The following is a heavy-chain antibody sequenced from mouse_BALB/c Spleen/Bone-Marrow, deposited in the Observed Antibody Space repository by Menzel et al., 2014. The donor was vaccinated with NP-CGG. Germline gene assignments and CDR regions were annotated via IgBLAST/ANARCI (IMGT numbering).Heavy chain of an antibody. V-gene: IGHV1S127*01. CDR3: TRGDYDWYFDV. D-gene: IGHD2-4*01. CDR1: GYTFTSYW. CDR2: IDPSDSCT. J-gene: IGHJ1*01. Sequence: QVQLQQSGAELVKPGASVKMSCKASGYTFTSYWMHWVKQRPGQGLEWIGVIDPSDSCTSYNQKFKGKATLTVDTSSSTAYMQLSSLTSEDSAVYYCTRGDYDWYFDVWGAGTTVTVSS.